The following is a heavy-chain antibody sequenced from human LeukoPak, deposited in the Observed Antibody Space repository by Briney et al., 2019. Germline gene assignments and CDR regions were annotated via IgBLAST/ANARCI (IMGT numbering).Heavy chain of an antibody. D-gene: IGHD3-9*01. V-gene: IGHV4-38-2*02. Sequence: SETLSLTCTVSGYSISSGYYWGWIRQPPGKGLEWIGSIYHSGNTYYNPSLKSRVTISVDTSKNQFSLKLSSVTAADTAVYYWARDLTHNWFDPWGQGTLVTVSS. CDR1: GYSISSGYY. CDR3: ARDLTHNWFDP. J-gene: IGHJ5*02. CDR2: IYHSGNT.